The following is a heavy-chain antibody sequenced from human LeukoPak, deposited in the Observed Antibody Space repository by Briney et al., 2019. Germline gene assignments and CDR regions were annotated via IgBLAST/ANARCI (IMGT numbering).Heavy chain of an antibody. CDR1: GFTFSNAW. CDR3: TTMIVVVSREAY. D-gene: IGHD3-22*01. CDR2: IKSKTDGGTT. Sequence: AGGSLRLSCAASGFTFSNAWMSWVRQAPGKGLEWVGRIKSKTDGGTTDYAAPVKGRFTVSRDDSKYTLYLQMNSLKTEDTAVYYCTTMIVVVSREAYWGQGTLVTVSS. V-gene: IGHV3-15*01. J-gene: IGHJ4*02.